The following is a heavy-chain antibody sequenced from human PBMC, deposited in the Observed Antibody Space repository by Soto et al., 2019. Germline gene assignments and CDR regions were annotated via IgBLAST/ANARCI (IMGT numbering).Heavy chain of an antibody. CDR3: ARNGRPSVYYYMDV. CDR1: GLTVSNQY. CDR2: IHSGGNT. D-gene: IGHD2-8*01. Sequence: VQLVESGGGLVQPGGSLRLSCAASGLTVSNQYMTWVRQDTGKGLEWVSVIHSGGNTFYADSVKGRFTISRDNSKNTLYLQMSRLRAEDTAVYHCARNGRPSVYYYMDVWGKGTTVTVSS. J-gene: IGHJ6*03. V-gene: IGHV3-66*01.